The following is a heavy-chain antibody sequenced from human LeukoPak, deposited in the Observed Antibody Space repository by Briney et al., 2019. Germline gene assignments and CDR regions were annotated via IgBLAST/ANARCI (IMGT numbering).Heavy chain of an antibody. D-gene: IGHD3-9*01. CDR1: GYTFTGYY. CDR2: INPNSGGT. Sequence: GASVKVSCKASGYTFTGYYMHWVRQAPGQGLEWMGWINPNSGGTNYAQKFQGRVTMTRDTSISTAYMELSRLRSDDTAVYYCARDMVNYDILTGYYGGMEFDYWGQGTLVTVSS. J-gene: IGHJ4*02. CDR3: ARDMVNYDILTGYYGGMEFDY. V-gene: IGHV1-2*02.